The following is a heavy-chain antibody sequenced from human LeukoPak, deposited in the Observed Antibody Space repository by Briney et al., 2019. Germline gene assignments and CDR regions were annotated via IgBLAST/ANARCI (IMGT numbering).Heavy chain of an antibody. V-gene: IGHV3-49*03. CDR3: TRGDGDEMYYYYYYMDV. CDR2: IRSKAYGGTT. CDR1: GFTFGDYA. D-gene: IGHD4-17*01. J-gene: IGHJ6*03. Sequence: PGGSLRLSCTASGFTFGDYAMSWFRQAPGKGLEWVGFIRSKAYGGTTEYAASVKGRFTISRDDSKSIAYLQMNSLKTEDTAVYHCTRGDGDEMYYYYYYMDVWGKGITVTVSS.